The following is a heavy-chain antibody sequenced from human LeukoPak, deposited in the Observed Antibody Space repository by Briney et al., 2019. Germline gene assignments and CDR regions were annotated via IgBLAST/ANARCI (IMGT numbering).Heavy chain of an antibody. CDR1: GFTFQNYA. J-gene: IGHJ4*02. CDR2: ISGAGGST. D-gene: IGHD5-18*01. CDR3: TAGISYRFDA. V-gene: IGHV3-23*01. Sequence: PGGSLRHPFSAPGFTFQNYAMTGLGQAPGKGLDWVSSISGAGGSTYYADSVKGRFTISRDNSKNTLYLQTDSLRAEDTAVDYCTAGISYRFDAWGQGTLVTVSS.